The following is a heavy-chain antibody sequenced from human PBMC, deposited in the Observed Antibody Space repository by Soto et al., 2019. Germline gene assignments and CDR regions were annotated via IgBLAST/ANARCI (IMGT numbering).Heavy chain of an antibody. CDR1: GFTFDDYA. V-gene: IGHV3-9*01. CDR2: ISWNSGNI. CDR3: VRSKGGYSYGTPFDH. D-gene: IGHD5-18*01. J-gene: IGHJ4*02. Sequence: EVQLEESGGALVQPGRSLRLSCAASGFTFDDYAMYWVRQVLGKGLEWVSSISWNSGNIGYADSVKGRFTTSRDNAENSLYLQMNSLRPEDTALYYCVRSKGGYSYGTPFDHWGQGTLVTVSS.